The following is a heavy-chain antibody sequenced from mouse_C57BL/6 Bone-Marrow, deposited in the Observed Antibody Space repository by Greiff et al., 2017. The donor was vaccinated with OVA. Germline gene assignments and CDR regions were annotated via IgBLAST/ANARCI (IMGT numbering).Heavy chain of an antibody. D-gene: IGHD3-2*02. CDR2: IWSDGST. Sequence: VMLVESGPGLVAPSQSLSITCTVSGFSLTSYGVHWVRQPPGKGLEWLVVIWSDGSTTYNSALKSRLSISKDNSKSQVFLKMNSLQTDDTAMYYCARGRQLRLPDYYAMDYWGQGTSVTVSS. CDR3: ARGRQLRLPDYYAMDY. CDR1: GFSLTSYG. V-gene: IGHV2-6*03. J-gene: IGHJ4*01.